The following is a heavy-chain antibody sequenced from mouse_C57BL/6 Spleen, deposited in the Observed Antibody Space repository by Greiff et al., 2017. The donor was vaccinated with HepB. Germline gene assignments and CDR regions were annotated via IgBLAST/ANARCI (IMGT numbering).Heavy chain of an antibody. CDR3: ARWRFAY. Sequence: EVQLQQSGPELVKPGASVKISCKASGYSFTGYYMNWVKQSPEKSLEWIGEINPSTGGTTYNQKFKAKATLTVDKSSSTAYMQLKSLTSEDSAVYYGARWRFAYWGQGTLVTVSA. CDR1: GYSFTGYY. J-gene: IGHJ3*01. CDR2: INPSTGGT. V-gene: IGHV1-42*01.